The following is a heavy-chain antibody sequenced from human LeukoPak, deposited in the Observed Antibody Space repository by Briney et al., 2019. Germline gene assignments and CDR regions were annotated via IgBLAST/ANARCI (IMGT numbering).Heavy chain of an antibody. Sequence: SETLSLTCTVSNDSISNSDYYWGWIRQPPGKGLEWIGNIYYSGTTYYNPSLESRVTMSADTSRNQFSLNVNSVTAADTAVYYCARRAVAGTAAFDVWGQGTMVTVSS. D-gene: IGHD6-19*01. CDR2: IYYSGTT. V-gene: IGHV4-39*01. CDR1: NDSISNSDYY. CDR3: ARRAVAGTAAFDV. J-gene: IGHJ3*01.